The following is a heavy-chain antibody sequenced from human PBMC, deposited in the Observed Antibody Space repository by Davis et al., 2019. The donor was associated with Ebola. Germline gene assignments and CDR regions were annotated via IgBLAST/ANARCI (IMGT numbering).Heavy chain of an antibody. CDR2: MNPNSGNT. CDR1: GYTFTSYD. V-gene: IGHV1-8*01. D-gene: IGHD2-15*01. CDR3: ARAPVAARGSNWFDP. J-gene: IGHJ5*02. Sequence: ASVKVSCKASGYTFTSYDINWVRQATGQGLEWMGWMNPNSGNTGYAQKLQGRVTMTTDTSTSTAYMELRSLRSEDTAVYYCARAPVAARGSNWFDPWGQGTLVTVSS.